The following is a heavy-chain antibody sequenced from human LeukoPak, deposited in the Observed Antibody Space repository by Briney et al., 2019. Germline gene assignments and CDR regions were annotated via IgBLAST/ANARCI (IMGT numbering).Heavy chain of an antibody. V-gene: IGHV3-53*01. CDR3: ARHVYSGNYHVGESDY. J-gene: IGHJ4*02. CDR2: VHSIGTT. Sequence: GGSLRLSCAASGFTVSNNYMSWVRQAPGKGLEWVSVVHSIGTTSYADSVKGRFTISRDNSKNTLYLQMNSLRAEDTAVYYCARHVYSGNYHVGESDYWGQGTLVTVSS. D-gene: IGHD1-26*01. CDR1: GFTVSNNY.